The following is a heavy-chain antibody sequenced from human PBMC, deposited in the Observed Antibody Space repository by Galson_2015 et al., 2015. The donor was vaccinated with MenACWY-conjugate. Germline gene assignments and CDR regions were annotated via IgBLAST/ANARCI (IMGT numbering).Heavy chain of an antibody. D-gene: IGHD3-10*01. V-gene: IGHV1-18*01. CDR3: ARDRGGTVHFGSGSVLYP. CDR2: ISGNNGNA. Sequence: SVKVSCKASASTFTSYAISWVRQAPGQGLEWMGWISGNNGNAKYAQNLQGRVTMTTDTSTSTAYMELRRLRSDDTAVYYCARDRGGTVHFGSGSVLYPWGQGTLVTVSS. J-gene: IGHJ5*02. CDR1: ASTFTSYA.